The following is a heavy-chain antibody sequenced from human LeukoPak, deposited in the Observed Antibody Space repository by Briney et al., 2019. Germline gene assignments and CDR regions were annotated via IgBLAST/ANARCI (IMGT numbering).Heavy chain of an antibody. CDR3: ARENSGSYRDFDL. D-gene: IGHD1-26*01. J-gene: IGHJ4*02. Sequence: SETLSLTCTVSGGSISSYYWSWIRQPAGKGLEWIGRIYTSGSTNYNASLKSRVSMSVDTSKNQFSLKLSSVTAADTDVFYCARENSGSYRDFDLGGQGPLVTVSS. CDR1: GGSISSYY. V-gene: IGHV4-4*07. CDR2: IYTSGST.